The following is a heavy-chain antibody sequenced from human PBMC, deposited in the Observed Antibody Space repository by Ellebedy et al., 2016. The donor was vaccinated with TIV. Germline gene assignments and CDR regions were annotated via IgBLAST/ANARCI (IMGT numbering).Heavy chain of an antibody. Sequence: SETLSLXXTVSGGSISSGSYYWSWVRQPAGKGLEWIGRISSGGTSYNPSLRSRVTMSVDTSKNQFSLRLSSVTAADTGVYYCVRGAYSYGLDVWGQGTTVTVSS. D-gene: IGHD2-21*01. V-gene: IGHV4-61*02. CDR2: ISSGGT. J-gene: IGHJ6*02. CDR1: GGSISSGSYY. CDR3: VRGAYSYGLDV.